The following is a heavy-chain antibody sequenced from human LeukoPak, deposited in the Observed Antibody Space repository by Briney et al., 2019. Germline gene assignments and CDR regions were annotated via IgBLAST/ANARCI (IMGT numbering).Heavy chain of an antibody. D-gene: IGHD3-22*01. J-gene: IGHJ1*01. V-gene: IGHV1-69*05. CDR2: IIPIFGTA. Sequence: SVKVSCKASGGTFSSYAISWVRQAPGQGLEWMGRIIPIFGTANYAQKFQGRVTITTDGSTSTAYMELSSLRSEDTAVYYCARGPGLVVVGTEYFQHWGQGTLVTVSS. CDR3: ARGPGLVVVGTEYFQH. CDR1: GGTFSSYA.